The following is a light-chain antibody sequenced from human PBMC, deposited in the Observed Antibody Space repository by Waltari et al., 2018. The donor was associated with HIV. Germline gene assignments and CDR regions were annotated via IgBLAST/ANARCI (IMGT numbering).Light chain of an antibody. CDR2: DNN. J-gene: IGLJ3*02. Sequence: QSVLTQPPSVSATPGQTVTISCSGVHSNIGSNFVSGYPQLPGTAPKLLIFDNNQRPSGIPDRFSGSKSGASATLHITGLQTGDEAEYYCGTWDSSLSVGVFGGGTKVTVL. CDR3: GTWDSSLSVGV. CDR1: HSNIGSNF. V-gene: IGLV1-51*01.